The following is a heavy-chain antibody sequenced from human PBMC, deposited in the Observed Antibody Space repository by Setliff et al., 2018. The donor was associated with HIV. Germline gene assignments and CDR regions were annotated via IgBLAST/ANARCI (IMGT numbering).Heavy chain of an antibody. CDR2: IYHSGTT. J-gene: IGHJ6*02. CDR1: GYSISSGYY. Sequence: SETLSLTCAVSGYSISSGYYWGWIRQTPGKGLEWIGSIYHSGTTYYNPSLRSRVTISVDTSKNQFSLKLRSVTAADTAVYYCARGRSCSSSSCYLVYYYYYGMDVWGHGSTVTVSS. CDR3: ARGRSCSSSSCYLVYYYYYGMDV. D-gene: IGHD2-2*01. V-gene: IGHV4-38-2*01.